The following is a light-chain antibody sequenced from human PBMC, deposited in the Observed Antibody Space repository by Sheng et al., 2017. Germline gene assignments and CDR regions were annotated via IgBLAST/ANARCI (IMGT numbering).Light chain of an antibody. CDR1: SSNIGAGYD. CDR2: GNN. V-gene: IGLV1-40*01. Sequence: QSVLTQPPSVSGAPGQRVTISCTGSSSNIGAGYDVHWYQQLPGTAPKLLIYGNNNRPSGVPDRFSGSKSGTSASLAITGLQPEDEADYYCQSYDNSLSGSGVFGTGTKVTVL. J-gene: IGLJ1*01. CDR3: QSYDNSLSGSGV.